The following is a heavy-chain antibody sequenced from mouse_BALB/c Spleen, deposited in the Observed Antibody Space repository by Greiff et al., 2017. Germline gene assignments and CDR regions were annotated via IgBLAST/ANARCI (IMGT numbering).Heavy chain of an antibody. D-gene: IGHD4-1*01. Sequence: VQLKESGGGLVKPGGSLKLSCAASGFTFSSYAMSWVRQSPEKRLEWVAEISSGGSYTYYPDTVTGRFTISRDNAKNTLYLEMSSLRSEDTAMYYCARAGTRGYAMDYWGQGTSVTVSS. CDR1: GFTFSSYA. V-gene: IGHV5-9-4*01. CDR3: ARAGTRGYAMDY. J-gene: IGHJ4*01. CDR2: ISSGGSYT.